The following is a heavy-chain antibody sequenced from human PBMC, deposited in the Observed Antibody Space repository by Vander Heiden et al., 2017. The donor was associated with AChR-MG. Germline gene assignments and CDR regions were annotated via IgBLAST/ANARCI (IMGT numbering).Heavy chain of an antibody. D-gene: IGHD3-3*01. CDR2: ISYDGSNK. J-gene: IGHJ4*02. V-gene: IGHV3-30*18. Sequence: QVQLVESGGGVVQPGRSLRLSCAASGFTFSSYGMHWVRQAPGKGLEWVAVISYDGSNKYYADSVKGRFTISRDNSKNTLYLQMNSLRAEDTAVYYCAKDRRIYDFWSGIDYWGQGTLVTVSS. CDR3: AKDRRIYDFWSGIDY. CDR1: GFTFSSYG.